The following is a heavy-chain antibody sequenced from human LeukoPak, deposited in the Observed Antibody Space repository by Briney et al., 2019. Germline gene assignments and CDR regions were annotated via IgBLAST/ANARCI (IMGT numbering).Heavy chain of an antibody. CDR3: TRDEDFYSSSSDY. CDR1: GFTFSRYG. D-gene: IGHD6-6*01. V-gene: IGHV3-30*03. J-gene: IGHJ4*02. CDR2: ISYDGSDK. Sequence: GGSLRLSCAASGFTFSRYGMHWVRQAPGKGLEWVAVISYDGSDKYYADSVKGRFTISRDNAKNSLYLQMNSLRAEDTAVYYCTRDEDFYSSSSDYWGQGTLVTVSS.